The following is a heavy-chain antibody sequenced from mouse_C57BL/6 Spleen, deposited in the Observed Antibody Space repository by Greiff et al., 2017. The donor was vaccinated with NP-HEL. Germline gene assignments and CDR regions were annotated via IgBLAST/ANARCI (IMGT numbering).Heavy chain of an antibody. D-gene: IGHD4-1*01. J-gene: IGHJ2*01. CDR3: ARERVTGTGFDY. V-gene: IGHV5-16*01. Sequence: EVHLVESEGGLVQPGSSMKLSCTASGFTFSDYYMAWVRQVPEKGLEWVANINYDGSSTYYLDSLKSRFIISRDNAKNILYLQMSSLKSEDTATYYCARERVTGTGFDYWGQGTTLTVSS. CDR2: INYDGSST. CDR1: GFTFSDYY.